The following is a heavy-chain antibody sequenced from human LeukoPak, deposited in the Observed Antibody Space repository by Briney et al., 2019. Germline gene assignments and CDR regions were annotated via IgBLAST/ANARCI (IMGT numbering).Heavy chain of an antibody. CDR1: GFTFSSYA. CDR3: ARDRRVELSHYGYIDY. D-gene: IGHD5-12*01. V-gene: IGHV4-59*01. Sequence: PGGSLRLSCAASGFTFSSYAMRWVRQPPGKGLEWIGYIYYSGSTNYNPSLKSRVTISVDTSKNQFSLKLSSVTAADTAVYYCARDRRVELSHYGYIDYWGQGTLVTVSS. CDR2: IYYSGST. J-gene: IGHJ4*02.